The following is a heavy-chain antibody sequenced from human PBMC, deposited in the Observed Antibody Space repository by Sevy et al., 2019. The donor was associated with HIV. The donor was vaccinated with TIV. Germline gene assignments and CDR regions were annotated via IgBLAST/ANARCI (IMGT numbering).Heavy chain of an antibody. J-gene: IGHJ4*02. CDR3: ARAGGTAAGTWFDY. D-gene: IGHD6-13*01. V-gene: IGHV4-4*02. CDR1: GGSISSSNW. CDR2: IYHSEST. Sequence: SETLSLTCAVSGGSISSSNWWSWVRQPPGKGLEWIGEIYHSESTNYNPSLKSRVTISVDKSKNQFSLKLSSVTAADTAVYYCARAGGTAAGTWFDYWGQGTLVTVSS.